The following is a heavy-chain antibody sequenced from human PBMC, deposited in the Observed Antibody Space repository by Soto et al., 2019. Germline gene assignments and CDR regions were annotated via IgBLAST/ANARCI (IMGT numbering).Heavy chain of an antibody. D-gene: IGHD3-22*01. V-gene: IGHV1-58*02. CDR3: ARGSYYDSSGYYVAFDI. CDR1: GFTFTSSA. J-gene: IGHJ3*02. CDR2: IVVGSGNK. Sequence: ASVKVSCKASGFTFTSSAMQWVRQARGQRLEWIGWIVVGSGNKKYSQKFQGRVTITRDTSASTGYRELGRLRSEDTAVYYCARGSYYDSSGYYVAFDIWGQGTMVTVSS.